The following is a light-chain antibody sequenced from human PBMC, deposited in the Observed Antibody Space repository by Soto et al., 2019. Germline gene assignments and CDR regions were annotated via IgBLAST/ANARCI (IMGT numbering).Light chain of an antibody. Sequence: QSALTQPASVSGSPGQSITISCTGTSSDVGSYNLVSWYQHHPGKAPKLMIYEVSKRPSGVSNRFSGSKSGNTASLTISGLQTVDEADYFCCSYAGSGTLIFGGGTKLTVL. V-gene: IGLV2-23*02. CDR1: SSDVGSYNL. J-gene: IGLJ2*01. CDR2: EVS. CDR3: CSYAGSGTLI.